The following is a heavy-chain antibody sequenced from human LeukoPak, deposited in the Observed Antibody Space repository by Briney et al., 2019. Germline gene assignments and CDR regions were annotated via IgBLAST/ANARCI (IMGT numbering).Heavy chain of an antibody. J-gene: IGHJ3*02. V-gene: IGHV3-21*01. Sequence: GGSLRLSCAASGFTFSSYSMNWVRQAPGKGLEWVSSISSSSSYIYYADSVKGRFTISRDNAKNSLYLQMNSLRAEDTAVYYCARAPTDIVVVVAAITAFDIWGQGTMVTVSS. CDR2: ISSSSSYI. D-gene: IGHD2-15*01. CDR1: GFTFSSYS. CDR3: ARAPTDIVVVVAAITAFDI.